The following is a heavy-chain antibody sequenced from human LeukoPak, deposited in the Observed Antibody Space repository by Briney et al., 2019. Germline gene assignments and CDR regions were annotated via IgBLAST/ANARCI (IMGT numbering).Heavy chain of an antibody. V-gene: IGHV3-30-3*01. D-gene: IGHD2/OR15-2a*01. CDR1: GFTFSSYA. CDR2: ISYDGSNK. CDR3: ARENTFLAGGIDY. Sequence: GGSLRLSCAASGFTFSSYAMHRVRQAPGKGLEWVAVISYDGSNKYYADSVKGRFTISRDNSKNSLYLQMNSLRAEDTAVYYCARENTFLAGGIDYWGQGTLVTVSS. J-gene: IGHJ4*02.